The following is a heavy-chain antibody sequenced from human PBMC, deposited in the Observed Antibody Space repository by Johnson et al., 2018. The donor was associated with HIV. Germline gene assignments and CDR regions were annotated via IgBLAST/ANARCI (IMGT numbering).Heavy chain of an antibody. CDR3: ARDPVGIVGATEARGAFDI. Sequence: QVQLVESGGGVVQPGRSLRLSCAASGFTFSSHAMHWVRQAPGKGLEWVAVISYDGSNKYYADSVKGRFTISRANSKNTLYLQMNSLRAEDTAVYYCARDPVGIVGATEARGAFDIWGQGTMVTVSS. J-gene: IGHJ3*02. V-gene: IGHV3-30*04. CDR2: ISYDGSNK. D-gene: IGHD1-26*01. CDR1: GFTFSSHA.